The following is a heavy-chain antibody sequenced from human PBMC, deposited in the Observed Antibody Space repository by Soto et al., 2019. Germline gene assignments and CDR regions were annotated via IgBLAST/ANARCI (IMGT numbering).Heavy chain of an antibody. Sequence: VASVKVSFKSPGSTFSTFAFHWVRQAPGQGLESMGDIIPLFGKANYEQKFQGRVTFSADRSTTTVFMEVNRLKSDDADVYYCVRGSINLHDYFQTWGQGTVVTVSS. V-gene: IGHV1-69*06. CDR3: VRGSINLHDYFQT. CDR1: GSTFSTFA. J-gene: IGHJ1*01. CDR2: IIPLFGKA. D-gene: IGHD2-21*01.